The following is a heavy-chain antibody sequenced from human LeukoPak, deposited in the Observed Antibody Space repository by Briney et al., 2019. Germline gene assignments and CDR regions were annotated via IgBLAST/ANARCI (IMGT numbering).Heavy chain of an antibody. CDR3: GSGRQQLDF. J-gene: IGHJ4*02. V-gene: IGHV4-59*05. CDR1: GGSISSYY. CDR2: IYYSGST. D-gene: IGHD6-13*01. Sequence: KPSETLSLTCTVSGGSISSYYWSWIRQPPGKGLEWIGSIYYSGSTYYNPSLKSRITISVDTSKNQFSLKLRSVTAADTAVYYCGSGRQQLDFWGQGTLVTVSS.